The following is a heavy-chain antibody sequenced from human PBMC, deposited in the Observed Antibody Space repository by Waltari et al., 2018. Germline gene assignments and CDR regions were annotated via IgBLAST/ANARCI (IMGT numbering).Heavy chain of an antibody. J-gene: IGHJ1*01. D-gene: IGHD2-21*01. CDR3: VRHGGLVVVIAFYFQH. CDR2: IYYSGST. Sequence: QLQLQESGPGLVKPSETLSLTCTVSGGSISSSSYYWGWIRQPPGKGLEWIGSIYYSGSTYYNPSLKSRVTISVDTSKNQFSLKLSSVTAADTAVYYCVRHGGLVVVIAFYFQHWGQGTLVTVSS. CDR1: GGSISSSSYY. V-gene: IGHV4-39*01.